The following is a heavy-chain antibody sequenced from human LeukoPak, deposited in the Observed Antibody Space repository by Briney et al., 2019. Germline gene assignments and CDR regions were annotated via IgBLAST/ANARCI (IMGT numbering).Heavy chain of an antibody. CDR1: GFTFSSYW. CDR2: INSDGSST. V-gene: IGHV3-74*01. CDR3: ARGYSSGWYYFDY. D-gene: IGHD6-19*01. J-gene: IGHJ4*02. Sequence: GGSLRLSCAASGFTFSSYWMHWVRQAPGKGLVWVSRINSDGSSTSYADSVKGRFTISRDNSKNTLYLQTNSLRAEDTAVYYCARGYSSGWYYFDYWGQGTLVTVSS.